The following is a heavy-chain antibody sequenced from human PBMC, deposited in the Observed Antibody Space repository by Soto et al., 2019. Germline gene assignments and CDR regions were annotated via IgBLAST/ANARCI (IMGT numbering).Heavy chain of an antibody. Sequence: EVQLLESGGGLVPPGGSLRLSCAASGFTFSNYGMTWVRQAPGKGLAGVSGIGSGGNTYYADSVKGRFTISRDNSKNTRYLQMNSLRTEDTAVYYCANMVYSSAWNGRYYFDYWGQGILVTVSS. J-gene: IGHJ4*02. CDR3: ANMVYSSAWNGRYYFDY. D-gene: IGHD6-19*01. CDR1: GFTFSNYG. CDR2: IGSGGNT. V-gene: IGHV3-23*01.